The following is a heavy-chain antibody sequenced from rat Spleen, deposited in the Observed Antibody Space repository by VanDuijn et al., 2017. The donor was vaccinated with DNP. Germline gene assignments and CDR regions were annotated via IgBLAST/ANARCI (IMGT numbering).Heavy chain of an antibody. CDR2: ISYDGSST. V-gene: IGHV5-7*01. D-gene: IGHD1-11*01. CDR1: GFTFSHYN. CDR3: ARRGTEGMD. Sequence: EVQLVESGGGLVQPGRSLKLSCAASGFTFSHYNMTWVRQAPQKGLEWVATISYDGSSTYYRDSVKGRFTISRDNAKNTLYLQMNSLRSEDTATYYCARRGTEGMDWGQGVMVTVSS. J-gene: IGHJ2*01.